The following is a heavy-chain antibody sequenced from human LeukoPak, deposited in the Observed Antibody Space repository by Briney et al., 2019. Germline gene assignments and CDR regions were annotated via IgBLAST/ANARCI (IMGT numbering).Heavy chain of an antibody. V-gene: IGHV4-34*01. CDR1: GGSFSGYY. Sequence: SETLSLTCAVYGGSFSGYYWSWLRQPPGTGLEWIGEINHSGSTNYNPSLKSRVTISVDTSKNQLSLELSSVTAADTAVYYCARRVLGFGYDPWGQGTLVTVSS. CDR2: INHSGST. CDR3: ARRVLGFGYDP. J-gene: IGHJ5*02. D-gene: IGHD3-10*01.